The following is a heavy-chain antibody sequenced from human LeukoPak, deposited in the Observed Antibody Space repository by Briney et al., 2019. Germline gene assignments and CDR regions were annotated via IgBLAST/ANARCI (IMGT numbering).Heavy chain of an antibody. V-gene: IGHV3-23*01. CDR2: IGASGDKT. J-gene: IGHJ4*02. CDR1: GLTFSSYG. Sequence: GGTLRLSCAASGLTFSSYGMSWVRQAPGAGLEWGSNIGASGDKTYYADSVKGRFTVSRDNSKNTLYLQMNTLRAHNTALYYSAKDQVGHWPYYLANGGQGPQVPVSA. D-gene: IGHD3-16*01. CDR3: AKDQVGHWPYYLAN.